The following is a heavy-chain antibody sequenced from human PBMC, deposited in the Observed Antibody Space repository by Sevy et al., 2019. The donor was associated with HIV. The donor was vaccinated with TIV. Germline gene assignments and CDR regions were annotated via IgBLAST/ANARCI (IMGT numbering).Heavy chain of an antibody. CDR1: GFTFAKYS. J-gene: IGHJ4*02. Sequence: GGSLRLSCAASGFTFAKYSMSWVRQAPGKGLEWVSTFSFGCGRINYADSVKGRFTISRDDSKNTLFLQMNSLRAEDXXXXXXXXXXXXQPHDYWGQGTLVTVSS. V-gene: IGHV3-23*01. CDR2: FSFGCGRI. CDR3: XXXXXXQPHDY.